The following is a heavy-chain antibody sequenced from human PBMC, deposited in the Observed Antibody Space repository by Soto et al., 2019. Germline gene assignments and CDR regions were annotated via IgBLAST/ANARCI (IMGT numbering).Heavy chain of an antibody. Sequence: TGGSLRLSCAASGGPFSSYAMSWVRQAPGKGLEWVSVISGSGSSTYYADSVKGRFTISRDNSKKTLYVQMNSLRAEDTAVYYCAKMSDFWSGSPTYHFDYWGQGTQVTVSS. CDR1: GGPFSSYA. J-gene: IGHJ4*02. D-gene: IGHD3-3*01. CDR3: AKMSDFWSGSPTYHFDY. CDR2: ISGSGSST. V-gene: IGHV3-23*01.